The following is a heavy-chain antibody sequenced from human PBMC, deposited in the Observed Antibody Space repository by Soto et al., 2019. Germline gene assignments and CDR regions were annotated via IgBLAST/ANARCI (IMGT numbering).Heavy chain of an antibody. V-gene: IGHV1-18*01. CDR3: ARDEYYDILTGYLSLDY. CDR2: ISAYNGNK. D-gene: IGHD3-9*01. CDR1: GYTLTSYG. J-gene: IGHJ4*02. Sequence: APVKVSCKASGYTLTSYGISWVRQAPGQSLEWMGWISAYNGNKNYAQKLQGRVTMTTDTSTSTAYMELRSRRSDDTAVYYCARDEYYDILTGYLSLDYWGQGTLVTVSS.